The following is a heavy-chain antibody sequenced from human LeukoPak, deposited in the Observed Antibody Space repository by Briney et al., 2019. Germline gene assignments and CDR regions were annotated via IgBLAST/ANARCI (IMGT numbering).Heavy chain of an antibody. V-gene: IGHV3-48*04. CDR1: GFTFSSYS. D-gene: IGHD1-7*01. J-gene: IGHJ4*02. CDR2: ISSSSSTI. CDR3: ARAKLELRYDY. Sequence: GGSLRLSCAASGFTFSSYSMNWARQAPGKGLEWVSYISSSSSTIYYADSVKGRFTISRDNAKNSLYLQMNSLRAEDTAVYYCARAKLELRYDYWGQGTLVTVSS.